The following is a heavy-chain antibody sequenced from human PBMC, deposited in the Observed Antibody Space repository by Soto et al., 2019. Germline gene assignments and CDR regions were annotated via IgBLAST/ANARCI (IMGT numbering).Heavy chain of an antibody. J-gene: IGHJ6*02. CDR3: ARYDSSGYYWPYYYYGMDV. CDR2: ISSSSSYI. Sequence: PGGSLRLSCAASGFTFSSYSMNWVRQPPGKGLEWVSSISSSSSYIYYADSVKGRFTISRDNAKNSLYLQMNSLRAEDTAVYYCARYDSSGYYWPYYYYGMDVWGQGTTVTVSS. D-gene: IGHD3-22*01. CDR1: GFTFSSYS. V-gene: IGHV3-21*01.